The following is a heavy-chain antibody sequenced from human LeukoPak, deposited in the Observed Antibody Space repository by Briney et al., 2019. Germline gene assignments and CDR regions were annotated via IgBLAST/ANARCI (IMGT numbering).Heavy chain of an antibody. CDR2: ISYDGSNK. V-gene: IGHV3-30-3*01. J-gene: IGHJ1*01. Sequence: GGSLRLSCAASGFTLSSYAMHWVRQAPGKGLEWVAVISYDGSNKYYADSVKGRFTISRDNSKNTLYLQMNSLRAEDTAVYYCARGYYYDSSGYSPRYFQHWGQGTLVTVSS. CDR3: ARGYYYDSSGYSPRYFQH. D-gene: IGHD3-22*01. CDR1: GFTLSSYA.